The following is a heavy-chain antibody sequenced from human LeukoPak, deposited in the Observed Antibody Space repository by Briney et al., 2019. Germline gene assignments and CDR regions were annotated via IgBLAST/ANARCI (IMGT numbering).Heavy chain of an antibody. CDR2: ISSSSSYI. CDR3: ARGYYDSSGYGY. J-gene: IGHJ4*02. V-gene: IGHV3-21*01. Sequence: KSGGSLRFSCAASGFTFSSYSMNWVRQAPGKGLEWVSSISSSSSYIYYADSVKGRFTISRDNAKNSLYLQMNSLRAEDTAVYYCARGYYDSSGYGYWGQGTLVTVSS. D-gene: IGHD3-22*01. CDR1: GFTFSSYS.